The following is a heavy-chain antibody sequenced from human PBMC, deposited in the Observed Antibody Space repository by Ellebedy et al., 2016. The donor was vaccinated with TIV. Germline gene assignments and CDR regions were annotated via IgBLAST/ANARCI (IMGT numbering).Heavy chain of an antibody. D-gene: IGHD2-21*02. Sequence: MPSETLSLTCTVPGGSISSYYWSWIRQPPGKGLVWIGYIYYSGSTNYNPTLKSPVTISVDTSKNQFSLKLSSVTAADTAVYYCAGAAGVTAYDYWGQGTLVTVSS. CDR3: AGAAGVTAYDY. CDR2: IYYSGST. CDR1: GGSISSYY. V-gene: IGHV4-59*08. J-gene: IGHJ4*02.